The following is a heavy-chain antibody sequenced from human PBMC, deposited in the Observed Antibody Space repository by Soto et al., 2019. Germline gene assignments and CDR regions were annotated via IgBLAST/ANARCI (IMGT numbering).Heavy chain of an antibody. Sequence: SETLSLTCAVYGGSFSGYYWSWIRQPPGKGLEWIGEINHSGSTNYNPSLKSRVTISVDTSKNQFSLKLSSVTAADTAVYYCAREPEHIVVVPAATKPLVYYYGMDVWGQGTTVTVSS. J-gene: IGHJ6*02. CDR1: GGSFSGYY. CDR2: INHSGST. CDR3: AREPEHIVVVPAATKPLVYYYGMDV. V-gene: IGHV4-34*01. D-gene: IGHD2-2*01.